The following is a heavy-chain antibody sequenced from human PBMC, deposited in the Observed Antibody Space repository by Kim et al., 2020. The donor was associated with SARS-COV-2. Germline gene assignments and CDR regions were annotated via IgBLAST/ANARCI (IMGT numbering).Heavy chain of an antibody. J-gene: IGHJ4*02. Sequence: AAPVKGRFTISRDDSKNTLYLQMNSLKTEDTAVYYCTTDLTLRAAAATDYWGQGTLVTVSS. D-gene: IGHD6-13*01. V-gene: IGHV3-15*01. CDR3: TTDLTLRAAAATDY.